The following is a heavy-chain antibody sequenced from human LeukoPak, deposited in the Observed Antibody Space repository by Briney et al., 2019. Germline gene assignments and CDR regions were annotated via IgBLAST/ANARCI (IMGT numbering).Heavy chain of an antibody. CDR2: IKQDGSEK. V-gene: IGHV3-7*01. D-gene: IGHD2-21*02. J-gene: IGHJ4*02. Sequence: GGSLRLSCAASGFTFSSYWMSWVRQAPGKGLEWVANIKQDGSEKYYVDSVKGRFTISRDNAKNSLYLQMSSLRAEDTAVYYCARSPSYCGGDCYSDYWGQGTLVTVSS. CDR3: ARSPSYCGGDCYSDY. CDR1: GFTFSSYW.